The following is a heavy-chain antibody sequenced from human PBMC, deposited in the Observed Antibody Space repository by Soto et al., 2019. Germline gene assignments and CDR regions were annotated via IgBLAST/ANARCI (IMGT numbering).Heavy chain of an antibody. J-gene: IGHJ4*02. CDR3: AKGPEYDILTGCDY. D-gene: IGHD3-9*01. CDR2: ISGGGGST. Sequence: EVQLLESGGGFVQPGESLRLSCVASGFTFSLSAMSWVRQAPGRGLEWVSSISGGGGSTEYTDSVKGRFTISRDNSKHTAHLQMNSLRAEDTAVYYCAKGPEYDILTGCDYWGQGALVTVPS. V-gene: IGHV3-23*01. CDR1: GFTFSLSA.